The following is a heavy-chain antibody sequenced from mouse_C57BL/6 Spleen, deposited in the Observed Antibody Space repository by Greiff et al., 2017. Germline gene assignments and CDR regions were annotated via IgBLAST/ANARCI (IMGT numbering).Heavy chain of an antibody. D-gene: IGHD2-1*01. CDR2: IWSGGRT. CDR1: GFSLTSYG. V-gene: IGHV2-2*01. CDR3: ARYGNLWYFDV. Sequence: QMQLKESGPGLVQPSQSLSITCTVSGFSLTSYGVHWVRQSPGKGLEWLGVIWSGGRTDYNAAFISRLSISKDNSKSQVFFKMNRLQADDTAIYYCARYGNLWYFDVWGTGTTVTVSS. J-gene: IGHJ1*03.